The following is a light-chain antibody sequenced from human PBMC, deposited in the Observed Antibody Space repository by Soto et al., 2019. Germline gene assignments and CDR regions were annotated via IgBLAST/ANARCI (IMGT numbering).Light chain of an antibody. CDR2: DDT. Sequence: SYELTQPPSVSVAPGQTARTTCGGNNLGTKSVHWYQQRPGQAPVLVVYDDTDRPSGIPKRFSGSNSGNTATLTISRVEAGDEADYYCQVWDSSSDHWVFGGGTKIPVL. CDR3: QVWDSSSDHWV. CDR1: NLGTKS. V-gene: IGLV3-21*02. J-gene: IGLJ3*02.